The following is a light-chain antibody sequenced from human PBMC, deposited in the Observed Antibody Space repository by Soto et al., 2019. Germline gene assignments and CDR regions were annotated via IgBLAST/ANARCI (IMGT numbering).Light chain of an antibody. CDR2: GAS. J-gene: IGKJ5*01. CDR1: RSVSSSY. CDR3: QQYGSSPRT. V-gene: IGKV3-20*01. Sequence: EIVLTQSPGTLSLSPWERATLVDSASRSVSSSYLAWYQQKPGKAPRLLIYGASSRDTGIPDRFSGSGSGTDFTLTISSLEPEDFAAYYCQQYGSSPRTFGQGTRLDI.